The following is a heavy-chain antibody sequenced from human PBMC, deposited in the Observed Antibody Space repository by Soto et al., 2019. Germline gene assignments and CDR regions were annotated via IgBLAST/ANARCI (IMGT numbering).Heavy chain of an antibody. J-gene: IGHJ4*02. Sequence: EVQLVESGGGLVQPGGSLRLSCAASGFTFSDHYMDWVRQAPGKGLEWVGRTRNKANSYTTEYAASVKGRFTISRDGSKNSLYLQMNSLKTEDTAVYYCARELMTTVTYYDYWGQGTLVTVSS. CDR2: TRNKANSYTT. CDR3: ARELMTTVTYYDY. CDR1: GFTFSDHY. D-gene: IGHD4-17*01. V-gene: IGHV3-72*01.